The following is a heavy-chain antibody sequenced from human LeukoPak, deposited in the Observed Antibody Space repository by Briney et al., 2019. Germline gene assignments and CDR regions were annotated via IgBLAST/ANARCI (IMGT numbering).Heavy chain of an antibody. CDR1: GFTFSDYY. CDR3: AKDGDDSSGYYLKFLTNYYYYYYMDV. V-gene: IGHV3-11*01. CDR2: ISSSGSTI. D-gene: IGHD3-22*01. J-gene: IGHJ6*03. Sequence: SGGSLRLSCAASGFTFSDYYMSWIRQAPGKGLEWVSYISSSGSTIYYADSVKGRFTISRDNAKNSLYLQMNSLRAEDTAVYYCAKDGDDSSGYYLKFLTNYYYYYYMDVWGKGTTVTISS.